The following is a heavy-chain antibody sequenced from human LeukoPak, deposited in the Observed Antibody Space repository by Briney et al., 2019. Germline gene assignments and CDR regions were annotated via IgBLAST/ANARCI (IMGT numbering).Heavy chain of an antibody. V-gene: IGHV3-7*01. CDR3: ARDKIMGASLFVH. Sequence: GGSLRLSCAASGFTFSSYWMSWVRQAPGKGLEWVANIKQDGSEKYYVDSVKGRFTISRDNAKNSLYLQMNSLRAEDTAAYYCARDKIMGASLFVHWGQGSLVTVSS. D-gene: IGHD3-16*01. CDR1: GFTFSSYW. J-gene: IGHJ4*02. CDR2: IKQDGSEK.